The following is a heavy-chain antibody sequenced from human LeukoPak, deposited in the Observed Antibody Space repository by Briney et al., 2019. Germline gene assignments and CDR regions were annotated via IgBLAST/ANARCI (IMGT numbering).Heavy chain of an antibody. D-gene: IGHD2-21*01. V-gene: IGHV1-2*02. CDR2: INPNSGGT. Sequence: ASVKVSCKASGYTFTGYYMHWVRQAPGQGLEWMGWINPNSGGTNYAQKFQGRVTMTRDTSISTAYMELSRLRSDDTAVYYCARDPIVVVIASDAFDTWGQGTMVTVSS. CDR3: ARDPIVVVIASDAFDT. CDR1: GYTFTGYY. J-gene: IGHJ3*02.